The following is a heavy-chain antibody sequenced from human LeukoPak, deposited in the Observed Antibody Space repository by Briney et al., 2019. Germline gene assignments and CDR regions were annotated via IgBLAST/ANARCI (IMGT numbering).Heavy chain of an antibody. V-gene: IGHV3-21*01. CDR3: ATGYSSGRRGY. J-gene: IGHJ4*02. CDR1: GFTVSSNY. Sequence: GGSLRLSCAASGFTVSSNYMSWVRQAPGKGLEWVSSITSGASYIYYADSVKGRFTISRDNAKNSLYLQMNSLSAEDTAVYYCATGYSSGRRGYWGQGTLVTVSS. CDR2: ITSGASYI. D-gene: IGHD6-19*01.